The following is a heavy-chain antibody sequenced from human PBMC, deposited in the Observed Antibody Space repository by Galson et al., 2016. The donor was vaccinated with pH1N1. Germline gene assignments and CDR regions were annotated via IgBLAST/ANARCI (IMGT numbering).Heavy chain of an antibody. CDR1: TFTFSLYW. J-gene: IGHJ6*02. CDR2: IKPDGSEI. D-gene: IGHD1-1*01. V-gene: IGHV3-7*01. Sequence: SLRLSCAASTFTFSLYWMSWVRQAPGKGLEWVANIKPDGSEIYYVASVKGRFTISRDSANRSLYLQMNSLRDEDTAVYYCAREKLERRGGYFYGMDVWGQGTTVTVS. CDR3: AREKLERRGGYFYGMDV.